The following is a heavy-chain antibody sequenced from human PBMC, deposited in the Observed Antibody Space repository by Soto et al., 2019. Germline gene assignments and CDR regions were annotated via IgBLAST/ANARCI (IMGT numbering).Heavy chain of an antibody. J-gene: IGHJ4*02. CDR3: ATSQKGYNWNYFDH. CDR2: VFYTGFT. V-gene: IGHV4-39*01. D-gene: IGHD1-20*01. CDR1: VASISVRYYY. Sequence: PSETLTVTCAFSVASISVRYYYWAWLRQSPGKGPEWIGSVFYTGFTSYNPSLESRVSVSVDTSKSQFSLKLSAVTAADTAVYYCATSQKGYNWNYFDHWGQGAMVTVSS.